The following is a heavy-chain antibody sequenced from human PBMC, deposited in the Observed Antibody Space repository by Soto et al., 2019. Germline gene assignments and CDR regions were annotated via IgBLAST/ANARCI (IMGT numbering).Heavy chain of an antibody. J-gene: IGHJ4*02. D-gene: IGHD2-15*01. CDR1: GGYISSYY. V-gene: IGHV4-59*08. CDR3: ARTPPHCSGGSCYSDY. CDR2: IYYSGST. Sequence: SETLSLTCTVSGGYISSYYWSWIRQHPGKGLEWIGYIYYSGSTNYNPSLKSRVTISVDTSKNQFSLKLSSVTAADTAVYYCARTPPHCSGGSCYSDYWGQGTLVTVSS.